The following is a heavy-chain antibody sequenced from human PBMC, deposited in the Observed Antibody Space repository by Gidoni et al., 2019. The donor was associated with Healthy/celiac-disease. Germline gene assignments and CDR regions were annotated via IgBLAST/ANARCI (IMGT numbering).Heavy chain of an antibody. CDR2: SYPGNYDT. J-gene: IGHJ4*02. CDR3: ARIGRASSSVYFDY. CDR1: GYSFTSYW. Sequence: EVQLVQSGAEVKTPVESLKISCKGSGYSFTSYWIGWVRQMPGKGLEWMRISYPGNYDTRYSPAFQGQVTISADKSISTAYLQWSSLKASDTAMYYCARIGRASSSVYFDYWGQGTLVTVSS. D-gene: IGHD6-13*01. V-gene: IGHV5-51*01.